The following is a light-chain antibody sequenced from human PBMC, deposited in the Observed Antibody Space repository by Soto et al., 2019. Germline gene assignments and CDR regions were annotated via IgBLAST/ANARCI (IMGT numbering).Light chain of an antibody. Sequence: DIQMTQSPSSVSASVGDRVTITCRASQGIRSWLAWYQQKPGKAPKVLIHGATSLQSGVPSRFSGSGSGTEFTLAISSLQPEDFAVYYCQQYGSSGTFGQGTKVDIK. J-gene: IGKJ1*01. CDR3: QQYGSSGT. CDR2: GAT. CDR1: QGIRSW. V-gene: IGKV1-12*01.